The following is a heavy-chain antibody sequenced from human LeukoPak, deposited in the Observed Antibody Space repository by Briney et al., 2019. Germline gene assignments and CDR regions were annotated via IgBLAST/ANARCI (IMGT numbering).Heavy chain of an antibody. J-gene: IGHJ5*02. CDR3: ARNIRSYDFWSGPINWFDP. CDR2: INPNSGGT. V-gene: IGHV1-2*02. CDR1: GYTFTGYY. D-gene: IGHD3-3*01. Sequence: ASVKVSCKASGYTFTGYYIHWVRQAPGLGLEWMGWINPNSGGTTYAQKFQGRVTMTRDTSISTAYMDLSRLTSDDTAVYYCARNIRSYDFWSGPINWFDPWGQGTLVTVSS.